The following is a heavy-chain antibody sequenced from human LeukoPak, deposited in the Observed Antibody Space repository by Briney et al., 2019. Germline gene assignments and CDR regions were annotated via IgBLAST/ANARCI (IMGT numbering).Heavy chain of an antibody. J-gene: IGHJ3*02. V-gene: IGHV1-2*02. CDR3: ARRGVQWLVSDAFDI. CDR2: INPNSGGT. CDR1: GYTFTGYY. D-gene: IGHD6-19*01. Sequence: GASVKVSCKASGYTFTGYYMHWVRQAPGQGLEWMGWINPNSGGTNYAQKFQGRVTMTRDTSISTAYMELSRLRSDDTAVYYCARRGVQWLVSDAFDIWGQGTMVTVSS.